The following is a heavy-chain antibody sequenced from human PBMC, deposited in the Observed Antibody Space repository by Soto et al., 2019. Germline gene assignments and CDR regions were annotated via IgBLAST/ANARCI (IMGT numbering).Heavy chain of an antibody. CDR1: GGTFSSYA. J-gene: IGHJ6*02. CDR3: ARDRSIDHPFGMDV. V-gene: IGHV1-46*01. Sequence: ASVKVSCKASGGTFSSYAIHWVRQAPGQGLEWMGITNPSTGTTTYAQKFQERVTMTLDTSTSTVYMELSSLISEDTAVYYCARDRSIDHPFGMDVWGQGTTVTVSS. D-gene: IGHD3-3*02. CDR2: TNPSTGTT.